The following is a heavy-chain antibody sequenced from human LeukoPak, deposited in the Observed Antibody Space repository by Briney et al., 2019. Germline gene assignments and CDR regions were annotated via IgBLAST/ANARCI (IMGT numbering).Heavy chain of an antibody. CDR3: ATDGFLEWFPTYYYYYYMDV. D-gene: IGHD3-3*01. J-gene: IGHJ6*03. V-gene: IGHV3-48*01. Sequence: PGGSLRLSCAASGFTFIGHNMNWVRQAPGKGLEWVSFITGSSSTIYYADSVKGRFTISRDNAKNSLYLQMNSLRAEDTAVYYCATDGFLEWFPTYYYYYYMDVWGKGTTVTVSS. CDR2: ITGSSSTI. CDR1: GFTFIGHN.